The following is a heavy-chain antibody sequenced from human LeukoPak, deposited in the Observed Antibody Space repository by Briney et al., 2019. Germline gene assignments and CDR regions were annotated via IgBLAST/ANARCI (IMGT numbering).Heavy chain of an antibody. CDR1: GYTFTCYY. J-gene: IGHJ4*02. CDR2: INPNSGGT. D-gene: IGHD3-10*01. CDR3: ARAITMVRGVSPSVELHKLYYFDY. V-gene: IGHV1-2*02. Sequence: GASVKVSCKASGYTFTCYYMHWVRQAPGQGLEWMGWINPNSGGTNYAQKFQGRVTMTRDTSISTAYMELRSLRSDDTAVYYCARAITMVRGVSPSVELHKLYYFDYWGQGTLVTVSS.